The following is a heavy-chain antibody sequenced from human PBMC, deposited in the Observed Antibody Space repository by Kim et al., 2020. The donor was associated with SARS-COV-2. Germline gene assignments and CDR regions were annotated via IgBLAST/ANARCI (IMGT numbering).Heavy chain of an antibody. CDR2: MNPNSGNT. CDR1: GYTFTSYD. D-gene: IGHD4-17*01. J-gene: IGHJ5*02. V-gene: IGHV1-8*01. Sequence: ASVKVSCKASGYTFTSYDINWVRQATGQGLEWMGWMNPNSGNTGYAQKFQGRVTMTRNTSISTAYMELSSLRSEDTAVYYCARGEDMTTVTTTSWFDPWGQGTLVTVSS. CDR3: ARGEDMTTVTTTSWFDP.